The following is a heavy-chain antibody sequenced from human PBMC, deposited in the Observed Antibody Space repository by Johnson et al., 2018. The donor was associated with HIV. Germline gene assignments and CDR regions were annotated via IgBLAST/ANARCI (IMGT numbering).Heavy chain of an antibody. J-gene: IGHJ3*02. CDR2: INWKGGST. V-gene: IGHV3-20*04. CDR3: ARDPTTQDSRLTGDFGAFDI. Sequence: DVQVVESGGGLVQPGGSLRLSCAASGFTVSSNYMSWVRQAPGKGLEWVSGINWKGGSTNYADSVKGRFTISSDNATNSLYLQMNSLRVEDTALYYCARDPTTQDSRLTGDFGAFDIWGQGTMVTVST. CDR1: GFTVSSNY. D-gene: IGHD7-27*01.